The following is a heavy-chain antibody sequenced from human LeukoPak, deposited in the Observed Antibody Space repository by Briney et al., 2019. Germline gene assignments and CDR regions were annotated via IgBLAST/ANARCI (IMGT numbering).Heavy chain of an antibody. Sequence: PGRSLRLSCAASGFSFSTYAMHWVRQAPGKGLEWVAFISYEGSNKCYTDSVKGRFTVSRDNSKNTLYLQMNTLRAEDTAVYRCAKDYGMGTYFGNWGQGALVAVSS. CDR2: ISYEGSNK. CDR1: GFSFSTYA. J-gene: IGHJ4*02. D-gene: IGHD1-7*01. V-gene: IGHV3-30*18. CDR3: AKDYGMGTYFGN.